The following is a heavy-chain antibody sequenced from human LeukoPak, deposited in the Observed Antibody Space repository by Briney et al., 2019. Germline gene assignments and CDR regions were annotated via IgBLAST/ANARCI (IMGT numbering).Heavy chain of an antibody. CDR1: GGSIRSYY. D-gene: IGHD4-11*01. Sequence: SETLSLTCTVSGGSIRSYYWSWIRQPPGKGLEWIGYIYYSGSTNYNPSLKSRVTISVDTSKNHFSLKLSSVTAADTAVYYCARRLGYSNYNWFDPWGQGTLVTVSS. CDR2: IYYSGST. J-gene: IGHJ5*02. V-gene: IGHV4-59*08. CDR3: ARRLGYSNYNWFDP.